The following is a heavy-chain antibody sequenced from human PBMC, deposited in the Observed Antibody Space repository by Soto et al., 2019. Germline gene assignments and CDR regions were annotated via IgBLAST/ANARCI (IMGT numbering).Heavy chain of an antibody. CDR3: ARDVHSQLSKGGWFDP. J-gene: IGHJ5*02. Sequence: QVQLVQSGAEVKKPGSSVKVSCKASGGTFSSYAISWVRQAPGQGLEWMGGIIPIFGTANYAQKFQGRVTIAADESTSTAYMELSSLRSEDTAVYYCARDVHSQLSKGGWFDPWGQGTLVTVSS. CDR1: GGTFSSYA. V-gene: IGHV1-69*12. D-gene: IGHD2-2*01. CDR2: IIPIFGTA.